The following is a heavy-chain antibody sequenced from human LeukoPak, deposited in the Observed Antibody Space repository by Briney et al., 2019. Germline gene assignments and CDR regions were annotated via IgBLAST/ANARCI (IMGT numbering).Heavy chain of an antibody. J-gene: IGHJ5*02. CDR2: VIPILGIS. CDR3: ARDRLGYCSSTSCQEAYNWFDP. V-gene: IGHV1-69*04. D-gene: IGHD2-2*01. CDR1: GGTFRNYD. Sequence: GASVKVSCKASGGTFRNYDVSWVRQAPGQGLEWMGRVIPILGISNYAQRFQGRVTITADKSTGTVYMELSSLTSEDTAVYYCARDRLGYCSSTSCQEAYNWFDPWGQGTLVTVSS.